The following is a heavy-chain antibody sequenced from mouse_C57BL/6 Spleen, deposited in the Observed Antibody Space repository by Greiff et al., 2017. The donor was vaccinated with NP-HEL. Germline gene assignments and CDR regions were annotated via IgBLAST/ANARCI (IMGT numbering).Heavy chain of an antibody. V-gene: IGHV5-9-1*02. CDR3: TREPGSHYFDY. CDR1: GFTFSSYA. J-gene: IGHJ2*01. D-gene: IGHD1-1*01. CDR2: ISSGGDYI. Sequence: EVKLVESGEGLVKPGGSLKLSCAASGFTFSSYAMSWVRQTPEKRLEWVAYISSGGDYIYYADTVKGRFTISRDNARNTLYLQMSSLKSEDTAMYYCTREPGSHYFDYWGQGTTLTVSS.